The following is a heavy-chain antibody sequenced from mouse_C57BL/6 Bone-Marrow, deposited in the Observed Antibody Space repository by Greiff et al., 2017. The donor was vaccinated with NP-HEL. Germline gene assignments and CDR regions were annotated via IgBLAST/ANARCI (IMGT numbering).Heavy chain of an antibody. Sequence: VQLQQSGAELVKPGASVKLSCKASGYTFTSYWMHWVKQRPGRGLEWIGRIDPNSGGTKYNEKFKSKATLTVDKPSSTAYMQLSSLTSEDSAVYYGARELRPVRDAMDYWGQGTSVTVSS. J-gene: IGHJ4*01. D-gene: IGHD1-2*01. CDR2: IDPNSGGT. CDR3: ARELRPVRDAMDY. V-gene: IGHV1-72*01. CDR1: GYTFTSYW.